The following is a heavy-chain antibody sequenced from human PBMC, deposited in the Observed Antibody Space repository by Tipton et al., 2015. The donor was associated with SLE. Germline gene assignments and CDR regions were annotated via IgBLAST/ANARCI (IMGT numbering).Heavy chain of an antibody. J-gene: IGHJ3*01. CDR3: ARGRGDSSGWFDDAFDV. Sequence: SLRLSCAASGFTVSSDYMNWVRQAPGMGLEWVSLIYSNDNTYYADSVKGRFAISRDNSNNTLYLQMNSLRVEDTAVYYCARGRGDSSGWFDDAFDVWGQGTLVTVSS. D-gene: IGHD6-19*01. V-gene: IGHV3-66*01. CDR2: IYSNDNT. CDR1: GFTVSSDY.